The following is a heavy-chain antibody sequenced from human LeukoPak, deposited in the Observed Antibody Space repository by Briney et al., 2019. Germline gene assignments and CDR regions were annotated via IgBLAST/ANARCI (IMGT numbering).Heavy chain of an antibody. Sequence: SGTLSLTCAVSVGSIGSNNWWSWVRQPPGKGLEWIGEIYHSGSTKYNPSLKSRVTILVDKSKNQFSLKLSSVTAADTAVYYCARDGFSNLDYWGQGTLVTVSS. D-gene: IGHD3-3*02. CDR1: VGSIGSNNW. J-gene: IGHJ4*02. CDR3: ARDGFSNLDY. CDR2: IYHSGST. V-gene: IGHV4-4*02.